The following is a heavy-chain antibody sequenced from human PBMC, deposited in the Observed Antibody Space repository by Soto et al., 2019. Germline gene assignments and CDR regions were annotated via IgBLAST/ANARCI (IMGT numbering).Heavy chain of an antibody. CDR2: ITTSGGNT. CDR3: AWRYWTNGVCYTNYFYYIDV. D-gene: IGHD2-8*01. CDR1: GFTFSTYA. Sequence: EVQLLESGGGLVQPGGSLRLSCAASGFTFSTYAMSWVRQAPGKGLEWVSTITTSGGNTYYADSVQGRFTISRDNSKKMLYLQMNSVRAADTAVYYCAWRYWTNGVCYTNYFYYIDVRGKGTTVTVSS. V-gene: IGHV3-23*01. J-gene: IGHJ6*03.